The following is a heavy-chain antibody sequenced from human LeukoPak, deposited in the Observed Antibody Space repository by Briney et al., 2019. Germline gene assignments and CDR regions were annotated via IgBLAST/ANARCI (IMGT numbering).Heavy chain of an antibody. CDR1: GGTFSSYA. D-gene: IGHD3-22*01. CDR2: IIPIFGTA. V-gene: IGHV1-69*06. CDR3: ASDYYDSSGYQLVWYFDL. J-gene: IGHJ2*01. Sequence: ASVKVSCKASGGTFSSYAISWVRQAPGQGLEWMGGIIPIFGTANYAQKFQGRVTITADKSTSTAYMELSRLRSDDTAVYYCASDYYDSSGYQLVWYFDLWGRGTLVTVSS.